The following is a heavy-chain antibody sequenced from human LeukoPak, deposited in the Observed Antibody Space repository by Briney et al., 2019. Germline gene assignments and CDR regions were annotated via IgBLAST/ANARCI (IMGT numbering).Heavy chain of an antibody. D-gene: IGHD3-10*01. CDR1: GFTFSSYG. J-gene: IGHJ5*02. V-gene: IGHV3-30*18. CDR3: AKEMYYYGSGSPKWFDP. CDR2: ISYDGSNK. Sequence: GGSLRLSCAASGFTFSSYGMHWVRQAPGKGLEWVAVISYDGSNKYYADSVKGRFTISRDNSKNTLYLQMNSLRAEDTAVYYCAKEMYYYGSGSPKWFDPWGQGTLVTVSS.